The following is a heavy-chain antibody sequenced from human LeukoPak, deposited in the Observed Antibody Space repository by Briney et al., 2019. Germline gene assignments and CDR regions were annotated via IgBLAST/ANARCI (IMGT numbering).Heavy chain of an antibody. CDR2: IIPIFGTA. V-gene: IGHV1-69*13. CDR1: GGTFSSYA. Sequence: ASVKVSCKASGGTFSSYAISWVRQAPGQGLEWMGGIIPIFGTANYAQKFQGRVTITADESTSTAYMELSSLRSEDTAVYYCASLGYSSGWYDPPSGYYYMDVWGKGTTVTISS. J-gene: IGHJ6*03. CDR3: ASLGYSSGWYDPPSGYYYMDV. D-gene: IGHD6-19*01.